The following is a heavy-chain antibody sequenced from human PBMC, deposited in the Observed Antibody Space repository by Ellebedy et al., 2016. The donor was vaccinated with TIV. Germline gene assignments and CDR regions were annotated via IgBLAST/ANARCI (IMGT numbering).Heavy chain of an antibody. Sequence: GESLKISCAASGFTFSSYSMNWVRQAPGKGLEWVSSISSSSSYIYYADSVKGRFTISRDNAKNSLYLQMNSLRAEDTAVYYCARDSSHYYDSSGYLFDYWGQGTLVTVSS. CDR1: GFTFSSYS. CDR2: ISSSSSYI. D-gene: IGHD3-22*01. J-gene: IGHJ4*02. CDR3: ARDSSHYYDSSGYLFDY. V-gene: IGHV3-21*01.